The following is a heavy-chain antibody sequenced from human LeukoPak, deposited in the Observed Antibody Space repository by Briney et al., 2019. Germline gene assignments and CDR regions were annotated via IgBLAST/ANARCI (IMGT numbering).Heavy chain of an antibody. J-gene: IGHJ5*02. V-gene: IGHV1-18*04. CDR3: ARVRGDIVVVPAASNWFDP. D-gene: IGHD2-2*01. Sequence: ASVKVSCKTSGYTFTSYGISWVRQAPGQGLEWMGWISAYNGNINYAQKLQGRATMTTDTSTSTAYMELRSLRSDDTAVYYCARVRGDIVVVPAASNWFDPWGQGTLVTVSS. CDR2: ISAYNGNI. CDR1: GYTFTSYG.